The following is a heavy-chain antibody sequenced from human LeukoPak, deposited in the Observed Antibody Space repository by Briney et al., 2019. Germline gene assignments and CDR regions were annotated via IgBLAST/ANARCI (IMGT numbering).Heavy chain of an antibody. D-gene: IGHD2/OR15-2a*01. J-gene: IGHJ6*03. Sequence: GGSLRLSXAASGFTFSSYSMNWVRQAPGKGLGWVSSISSSSSYIYYADSVKGRFTISRDNAKNSLYLQMNSLRAEDTAVYYCARDSEALSYMDVWGKGTTVTVSS. CDR2: ISSSSSYI. CDR3: ARDSEALSYMDV. V-gene: IGHV3-21*01. CDR1: GFTFSSYS.